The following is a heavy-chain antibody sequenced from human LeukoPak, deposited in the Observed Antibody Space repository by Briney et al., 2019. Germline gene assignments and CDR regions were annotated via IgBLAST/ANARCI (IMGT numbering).Heavy chain of an antibody. CDR3: ASPHDYGDYEVAFDI. CDR1: GYTFTSYD. CDR2: MNPNSGNT. V-gene: IGHV1-8*01. Sequence: ASVKVSCKASGYTFTSYDINWVRQATGQGLEWMGWMNPNSGNTGYAQKFQGRVTVIADKSTSTAYMELSSLRSDDTAVYYCASPHDYGDYEVAFDIWGQGTMVTVS. D-gene: IGHD4-17*01. J-gene: IGHJ3*02.